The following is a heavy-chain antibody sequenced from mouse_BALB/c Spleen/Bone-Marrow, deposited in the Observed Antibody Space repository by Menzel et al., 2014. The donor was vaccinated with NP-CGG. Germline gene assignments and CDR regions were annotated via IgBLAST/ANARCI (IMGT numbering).Heavy chain of an antibody. D-gene: IGHD2-3*01. Sequence: EVKLVESGGNLVKPGGSLKLSCAASGFTFSSYAMSWVRQTPEKRLEWVATIRSGGSYTYYPDSVKGRFTISRDNAKSTLYLQMRSLRSEDTAMYYCARQGDGYYDYWGQGTTLTVSS. J-gene: IGHJ2*01. CDR1: GFTFSSYA. CDR2: IRSGGSYT. V-gene: IGHV5-9-3*01. CDR3: ARQGDGYYDY.